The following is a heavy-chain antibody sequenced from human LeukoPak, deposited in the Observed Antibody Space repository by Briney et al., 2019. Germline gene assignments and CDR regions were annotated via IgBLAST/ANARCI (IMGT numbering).Heavy chain of an antibody. J-gene: IGHJ4*02. D-gene: IGHD3-16*01. CDR3: ARAGRGGFDFDY. CDR1: GGSISSYY. CDR2: IHYTGST. V-gene: IGHV4-59*12. Sequence: SETLSLTCTVSGGSISSYYWSWIRQPPGKGLEWIGHIHYTGSTNYNPSLKSRVTISLDTFKNQFSLHLSSVTAADTAVYSCARAGRGGFDFDYWGQGALVTVSS.